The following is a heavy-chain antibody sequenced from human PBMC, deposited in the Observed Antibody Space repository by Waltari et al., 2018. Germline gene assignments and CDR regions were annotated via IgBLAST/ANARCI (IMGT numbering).Heavy chain of an antibody. CDR2: IYYSGST. V-gene: IGHV4-59*01. CDR1: GGSISSYY. J-gene: IGHJ5*02. Sequence: QVQLQESGPGLVKPSETLSLTCTVSGGSISSYYWSWIRQPPGKGLEWIGSIYYSGSTNTTPSLKARGTISVDTSKNQCSLKLSAVTAADTAVYDCARGAGSGWYGGVQWFDPWGQGTLVTVSS. D-gene: IGHD6-19*01. CDR3: ARGAGSGWYGGVQWFDP.